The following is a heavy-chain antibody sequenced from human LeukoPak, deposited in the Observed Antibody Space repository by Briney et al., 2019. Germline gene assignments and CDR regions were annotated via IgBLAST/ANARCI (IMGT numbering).Heavy chain of an antibody. D-gene: IGHD3-22*01. CDR1: GYTFTGYY. J-gene: IGHJ4*02. V-gene: IGHV1-2*02. CDR2: INPNSGGT. Sequence: GASVTVSCKASGYTFTGYYMHWVRQAPGQGLEWMGWINPNSGGTNYAQKFQGRVTMTRDTSISTAYMELSRLRSDETAVYYCARDPRGLYYYDSSGYYSTWGQGTLVTVSS. CDR3: ARDPRGLYYYDSSGYYST.